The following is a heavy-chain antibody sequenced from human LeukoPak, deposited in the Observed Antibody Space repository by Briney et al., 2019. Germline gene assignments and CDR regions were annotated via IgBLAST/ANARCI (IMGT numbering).Heavy chain of an antibody. D-gene: IGHD3-22*01. J-gene: IGHJ4*02. Sequence: SETLSLTCTVSGASITIGAESYHWGWIRQPPGKGLEWIGTIYYTGISYYNPSLESRVTSSLDTSKNQFSLTLNSVTAADTAVYYCARQEVTMIVSDKDGHFDYWGQGTPVTVSS. CDR2: IYYTGIS. V-gene: IGHV4-39*01. CDR1: GASITIGAESYH. CDR3: ARQEVTMIVSDKDGHFDY.